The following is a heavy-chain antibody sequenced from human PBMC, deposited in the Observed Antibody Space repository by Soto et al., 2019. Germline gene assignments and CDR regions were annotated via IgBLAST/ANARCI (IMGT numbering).Heavy chain of an antibody. CDR1: GGSISNHY. J-gene: IGHJ4*02. D-gene: IGHD2-15*01. Sequence: QVQLQESGPGLVKPSETLSLTCTVSGGSISNHYWSWIRQSPGKGLEWIGYIYYSGSTTYNPSLKSRVTISVDTSKNQLSLKVTSVTPADAAVYYCARGGWSLDYWGQGTLVIVS. CDR3: ARGGWSLDY. CDR2: IYYSGST. V-gene: IGHV4-59*11.